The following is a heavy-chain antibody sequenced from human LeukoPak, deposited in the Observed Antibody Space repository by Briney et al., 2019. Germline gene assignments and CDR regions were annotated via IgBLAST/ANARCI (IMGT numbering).Heavy chain of an antibody. CDR3: ARGGYYGSGNDFRFDP. D-gene: IGHD3-10*01. Sequence: SETLSLTCAVYGGSFSGYYWSWIRQPPGKGLEWIGEINHSGSTNYNPSLKSRVTISVDTSKNQFSLKLNSVTAADTAVYYCARGGYYGSGNDFRFDPWGQGTLVTVSS. V-gene: IGHV4-34*01. J-gene: IGHJ5*02. CDR1: GGSFSGYY. CDR2: INHSGST.